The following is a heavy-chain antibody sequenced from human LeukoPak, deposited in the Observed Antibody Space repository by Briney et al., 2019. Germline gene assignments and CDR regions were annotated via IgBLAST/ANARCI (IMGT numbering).Heavy chain of an antibody. J-gene: IGHJ4*02. Sequence: GGSLRLSCAASGFSFSSYWMNWVRRAPGKGLEWVANIKQDASETHYVDSVKGRFTISRDNAKNSLYLQMNSLRAEDTAVYHCARETTNYAFWSGEKYYFDYWGQGTLVTVSS. V-gene: IGHV3-7*01. CDR2: IKQDASET. CDR3: ARETTNYAFWSGEKYYFDY. D-gene: IGHD3-3*01. CDR1: GFSFSSYW.